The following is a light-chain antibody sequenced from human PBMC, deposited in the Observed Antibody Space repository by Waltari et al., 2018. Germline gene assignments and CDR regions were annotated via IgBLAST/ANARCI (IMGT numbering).Light chain of an antibody. V-gene: IGKV4-1*01. Sequence: DIVMTQSPDSLAVSLGERATINCKSSQSVLYSSNNKNYLAWYQQKPGQHPKLLIYWASPRESGVPDRFSGSGSGTDFTLTISSLQAEDVAVYYCQQCYSTPWTFGQGTKVEIK. CDR2: WAS. J-gene: IGKJ1*01. CDR1: QSVLYSSNNKNY. CDR3: QQCYSTPWT.